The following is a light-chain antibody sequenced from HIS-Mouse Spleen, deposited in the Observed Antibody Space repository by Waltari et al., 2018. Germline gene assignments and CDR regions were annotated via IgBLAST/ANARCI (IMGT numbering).Light chain of an antibody. CDR2: EGS. V-gene: IGLV2-23*03. J-gene: IGLJ2*01. CDR3: CSYAGSSTFVV. Sequence: QSALTQPRSVSGSPGQSVTISCTGPSLDVGGYHYVPCYQHPPGKAPKLMIYEGSKRPSGVSNRFSGSKSGNTASLTISGLQAEDEADYYCCSYAGSSTFVVFGGGTKLTVL. CDR1: SLDVGGYHY.